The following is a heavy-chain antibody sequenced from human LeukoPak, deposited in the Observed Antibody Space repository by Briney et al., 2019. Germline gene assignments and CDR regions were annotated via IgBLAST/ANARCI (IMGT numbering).Heavy chain of an antibody. CDR1: GFNFNSYN. CDR3: ARDGRHSSSWPKQKYSYYMDV. V-gene: IGHV3-21*01. Sequence: GGSLRPSCAASGFNFNSYNMNWVRQAPGKGLEWVSSISSSSDYIYYADSVKGRFTISRDNAKISLFLQMNSLRAEDTAMYYCARDGRHSSSWPKQKYSYYMDVWGKGTTVTVSS. CDR2: ISSSSDYI. D-gene: IGHD6-13*01. J-gene: IGHJ6*03.